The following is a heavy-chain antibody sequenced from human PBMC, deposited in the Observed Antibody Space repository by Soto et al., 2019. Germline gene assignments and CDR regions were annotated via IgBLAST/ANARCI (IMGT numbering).Heavy chain of an antibody. V-gene: IGHV3-33*01. J-gene: IGHJ6*02. Sequence: GGSLRLSCAASGFDFSSYGMHWVRQTPGKGLEWVAVLGFDGGGRYYADSVKGRFTISRDNSKKMLYLQMDSLRAGDTALYYYAREPVGPDYAMDVWGQGTTVTVSS. CDR3: AREPVGPDYAMDV. CDR1: GFDFSSYG. CDR2: LGFDGGGR. D-gene: IGHD1-26*01.